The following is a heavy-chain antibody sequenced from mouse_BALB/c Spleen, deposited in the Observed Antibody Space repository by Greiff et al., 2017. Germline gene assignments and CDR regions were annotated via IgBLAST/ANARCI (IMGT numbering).Heavy chain of an antibody. J-gene: IGHJ4*01. D-gene: IGHD3-3*01. Sequence: EVQRVESGPGLVKPSQSLSLTCSVTGYSITSGYYWNWIRQFPGNKLEWMGYISYDGSNNYNPSLKNRISITRDTSKNQFFLKLNSVTTEDTATYYGAPGLWGESGAMDYRGQGTPVTVSS. CDR1: GYSITSGYY. V-gene: IGHV3-6*02. CDR3: APGLWGESGAMDY. CDR2: ISYDGSN.